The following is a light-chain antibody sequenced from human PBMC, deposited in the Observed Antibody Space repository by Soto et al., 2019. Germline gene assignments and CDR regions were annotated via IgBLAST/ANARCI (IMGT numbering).Light chain of an antibody. CDR3: ASWDDRLGAVI. Sequence: QLVLTQPPSASGTPGQKVFISCSGSSSNIGGTNYAYWYQQLPGAAPKLLMHSNNLRPSGVPERISGSKFGTAASLAISGLRSEDAAVYYCASWDDRLGAVIFGGGTKLTVL. V-gene: IGLV1-47*02. CDR2: SNN. CDR1: SSNIGGTNY. J-gene: IGLJ2*01.